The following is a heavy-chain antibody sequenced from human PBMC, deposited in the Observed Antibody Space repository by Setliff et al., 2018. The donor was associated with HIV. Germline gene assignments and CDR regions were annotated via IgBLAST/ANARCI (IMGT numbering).Heavy chain of an antibody. D-gene: IGHD3-22*01. CDR1: GYTFTYYA. Sequence: ASVKVSCKASGYTFTYYAMNWVRQAPGQGLEWMGRINPNNGATEYAQKFQGRVTMTSDSLTSTAHMELTRLRSDDTAVYYCARAGRKPPYYYDSSGYYLDYWGQGTLVTVSS. J-gene: IGHJ4*02. CDR3: ARAGRKPPYYYDSSGYYLDY. CDR2: INPNNGAT. V-gene: IGHV1-2*06.